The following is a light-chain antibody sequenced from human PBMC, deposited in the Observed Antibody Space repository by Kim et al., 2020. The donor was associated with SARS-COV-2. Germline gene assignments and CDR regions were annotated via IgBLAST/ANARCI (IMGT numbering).Light chain of an antibody. CDR2: DVS. V-gene: IGLV2-11*01. J-gene: IGLJ3*02. CDR1: SSDVGDYDY. Sequence: QSALTQPRSVSGSPGQSVTISCTGTSSDVGDYDYVSWYQQYPGKAPKLMIYDVSKRPSGVPDRFSGSKSGNTASLTISGLQAEDEADYYCCSYAGSYVWVFGGGTKLTAL. CDR3: CSYAGSYVWV.